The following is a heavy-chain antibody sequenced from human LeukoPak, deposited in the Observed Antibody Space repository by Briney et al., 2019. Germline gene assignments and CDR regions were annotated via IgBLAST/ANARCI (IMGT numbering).Heavy chain of an antibody. D-gene: IGHD3-22*01. CDR3: ARDMYDDGSSGYYPDY. Sequence: GGSLRLSCAASGFTFDDYGMSWVRQAPGKGLEWVSGINWNGGSTGYADSVKGRFTISRDNAKNSLYLQMNSLRAEDTSVYYCARDMYDDGSSGYYPDYWGQGTLVTVSS. V-gene: IGHV3-20*04. CDR2: INWNGGST. J-gene: IGHJ4*02. CDR1: GFTFDDYG.